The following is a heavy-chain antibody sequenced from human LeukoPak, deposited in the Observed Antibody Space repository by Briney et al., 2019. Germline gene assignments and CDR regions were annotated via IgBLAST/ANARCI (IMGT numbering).Heavy chain of an antibody. Sequence: SETLSLTCTVSGGSISSYYWNWIRQPAGKGLEWIGRIHTSGSTYYNPSLKSRVTISVDTSKNQFSLKLSSVTAADTAVYYCARDRGAGTFDYWGQGTLVTVSS. J-gene: IGHJ4*02. CDR3: ARDRGAGTFDY. CDR1: GGSISSYY. V-gene: IGHV4-4*07. CDR2: IHTSGST. D-gene: IGHD3-10*01.